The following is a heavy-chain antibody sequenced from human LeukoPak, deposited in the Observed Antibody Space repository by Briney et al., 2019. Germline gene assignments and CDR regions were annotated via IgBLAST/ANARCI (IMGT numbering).Heavy chain of an antibody. V-gene: IGHV3-30*18. CDR2: ISYDGSNK. Sequence: GGSLRLSCAASGFTFSSYGMHWVRQAPGKGLEWVAVISYDGSNKYYADSVKGRFTISRDNSKNTLYLQMNSLRAEDTAVYYCAKGTGSSGWYYFDYWGQGTLVTVSS. CDR3: AKGTGSSGWYYFDY. CDR1: GFTFSSYG. D-gene: IGHD6-19*01. J-gene: IGHJ4*02.